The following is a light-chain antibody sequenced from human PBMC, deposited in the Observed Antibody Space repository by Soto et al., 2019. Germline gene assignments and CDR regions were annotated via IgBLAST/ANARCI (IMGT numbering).Light chain of an antibody. J-gene: IGKJ4*01. V-gene: IGKV3-20*01. Sequence: EIVLTQSPGTLSLSPGVRAILSCRGSQSVSSSYLAWYQQKPGQAPRLLIYAASSRATGVPDRFSGSGSGTDFTLTISRLEPEDFAVYYCQQYGSSPRLTFGGGTKVEIK. CDR1: QSVSSSY. CDR2: AAS. CDR3: QQYGSSPRLT.